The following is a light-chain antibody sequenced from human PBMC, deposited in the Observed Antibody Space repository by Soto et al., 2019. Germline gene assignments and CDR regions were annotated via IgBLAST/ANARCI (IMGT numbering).Light chain of an antibody. V-gene: IGKV1-39*01. CDR3: HQSYRTPPYT. CDR2: AAS. Sequence: DIQMTQSPSSLSASVGDRVTITCRSSQSISSYLNWYQQKPGKAPKLLIYAASILQSGVPSSFGGSGSGTACTLTISSLQPEAFATYYCHQSYRTPPYTFGQGTKLEI. CDR1: QSISSY. J-gene: IGKJ2*01.